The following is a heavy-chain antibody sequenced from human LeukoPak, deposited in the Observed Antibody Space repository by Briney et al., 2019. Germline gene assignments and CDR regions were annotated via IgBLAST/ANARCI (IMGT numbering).Heavy chain of an antibody. J-gene: IGHJ4*02. V-gene: IGHV4-59*01. D-gene: IGHD6-6*01. Sequence: PSETLSLTCTVSGGSISSYFWSWIRQPPGRGLEWIGYIYYSGSTTYNPSFKTRVTISVDTSNNQFSLRLTSVTAADTAVYYCARDKGTSYLSSFDYWGQGALVTVSS. CDR3: ARDKGTSYLSSFDY. CDR1: GGSISSYF. CDR2: IYYSGST.